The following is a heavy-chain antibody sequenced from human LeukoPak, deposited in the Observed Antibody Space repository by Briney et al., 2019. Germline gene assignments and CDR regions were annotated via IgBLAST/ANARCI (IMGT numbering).Heavy chain of an antibody. Sequence: TGGSLRVSCATSGFTFSSYWMHWVRQAPGKGLVWVSRINSDGSSTSYADSVKGRFTISRDNAKNTLYLQMDSLRAEDTAVYNCARGGIRPSDYWGQGTLVTVSS. V-gene: IGHV3-74*01. J-gene: IGHJ4*02. D-gene: IGHD3-16*01. CDR1: GFTFSSYW. CDR2: INSDGSST. CDR3: ARGGIRPSDY.